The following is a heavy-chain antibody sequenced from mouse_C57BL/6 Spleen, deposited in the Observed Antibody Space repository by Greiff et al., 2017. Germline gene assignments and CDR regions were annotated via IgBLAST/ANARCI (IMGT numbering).Heavy chain of an antibody. D-gene: IGHD2-4*01. CDR2: IYPSDSET. V-gene: IGHV1-61*01. CDR1: GYTFTSYW. J-gene: IGHJ3*01. CDR3: ARQGDYDAAWFAY. Sequence: QVQLQQPGAELVRPGSSVKLSCKASGYTFTSYWMDWVKQRPGQGLEWIGNIYPSDSETPYNQKFKDKATLTVDKSSSTAYMQLSSLTSEDSAVYYCARQGDYDAAWFAYWGQGTLVTVSA.